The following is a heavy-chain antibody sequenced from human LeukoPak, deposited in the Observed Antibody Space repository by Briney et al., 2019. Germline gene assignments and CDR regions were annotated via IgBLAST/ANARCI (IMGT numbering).Heavy chain of an antibody. V-gene: IGHV3-7*05. CDR2: IKQDGSEK. J-gene: IGHJ4*02. D-gene: IGHD3-22*01. CDR3: AAHYYDSSGSYY. Sequence: PGGSLRLSCPASGFTFSSYWMSWVRQAPGKGLEWVANIKQDGSEKYYVDSVKGQFTISRDNAKNSLYLQMNSLRAEDTAVYYCAAHYYDSSGSYYWGQGTLVTVSS. CDR1: GFTFSSYW.